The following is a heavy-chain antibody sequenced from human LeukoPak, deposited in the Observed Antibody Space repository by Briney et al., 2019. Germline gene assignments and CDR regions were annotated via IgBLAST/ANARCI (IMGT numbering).Heavy chain of an antibody. D-gene: IGHD1-26*01. Sequence: GGSLRLSCAASGFTVSSNYMSWVRQAPGKGLEWVANIKQDGSEKYYVDSVKGRFTISRDNAKNSLYLQMNSLRAEDTAVYYCARDSIVGATFDYWGQGTLVTVSS. CDR3: ARDSIVGATFDY. CDR2: IKQDGSEK. J-gene: IGHJ4*02. CDR1: GFTVSSNY. V-gene: IGHV3-7*04.